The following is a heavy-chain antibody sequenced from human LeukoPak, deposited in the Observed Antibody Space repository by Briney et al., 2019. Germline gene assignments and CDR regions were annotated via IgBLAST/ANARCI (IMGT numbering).Heavy chain of an antibody. CDR3: ARAVGSGSFQTYYYYMDV. J-gene: IGHJ6*03. CDR1: GFTFDDYA. Sequence: LRLSCAASGFTFDDYAMHWVRQPAGKGLEWIGRIYTSGSTNYNPSLKSRVTMSVDTSKNQFSLKLSSVTAADTAVYYCARAVGSGSFQTYYYYMDVWGKGTTVTISS. V-gene: IGHV4-4*07. CDR2: IYTSGST. D-gene: IGHD3-10*01.